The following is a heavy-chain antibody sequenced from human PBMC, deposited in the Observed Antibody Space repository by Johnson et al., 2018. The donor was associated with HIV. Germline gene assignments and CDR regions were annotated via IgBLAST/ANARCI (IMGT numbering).Heavy chain of an antibody. Sequence: VQLLESGGGLVKPGGSLRLSCVVSGFTFSNAWMSWVRQAPGKGLEWVGRIKRKSAGGTTDYAAPVTGRFTISRDDSKNTLYLQMNSLKTEDTAVYYCATDLAAVGNGAFDIWGQGTMVTVSS. D-gene: IGHD6-13*01. CDR1: GFTFSNAW. CDR2: IKRKSAGGTT. V-gene: IGHV3-15*01. CDR3: ATDLAAVGNGAFDI. J-gene: IGHJ3*02.